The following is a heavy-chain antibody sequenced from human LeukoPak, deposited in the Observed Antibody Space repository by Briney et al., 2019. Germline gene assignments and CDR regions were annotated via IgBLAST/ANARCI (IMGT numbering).Heavy chain of an antibody. Sequence: GGSLRLSCAASGFTFSDYYMAWIRQAPGKGPEWISYITSSGSSVYYPDSVKGRFTISRDNAKNSLFLQINSLRAEDTAMFYCARALNDAFDIWGQGTMVTVSS. CDR3: ARALNDAFDI. CDR2: ITSSGSSV. V-gene: IGHV3-11*01. J-gene: IGHJ3*02. CDR1: GFTFSDYY.